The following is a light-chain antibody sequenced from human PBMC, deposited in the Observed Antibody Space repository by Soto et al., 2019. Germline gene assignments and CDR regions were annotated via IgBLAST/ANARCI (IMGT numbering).Light chain of an antibody. J-gene: IGKJ3*01. CDR1: QGINNY. CDR3: QQLNSYPIT. V-gene: IGKV1-9*01. Sequence: DIQMTQSPSTLSASVGDRVTITCRASQGINNYLGWYQQKPGKAPKLLIYAASTLQSGVPSRFSGSGSGTEVTLTISSLQPEDFATYYCQQLNSYPITFGPGTKVDI. CDR2: AAS.